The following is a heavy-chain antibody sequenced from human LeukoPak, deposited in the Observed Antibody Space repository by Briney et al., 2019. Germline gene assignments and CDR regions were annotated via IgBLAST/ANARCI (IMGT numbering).Heavy chain of an antibody. CDR1: GFSFSRYG. J-gene: IGHJ3*02. CDR3: ARTPIRQQPGRDAFDI. CDR2: ISYDGSNK. Sequence: GGSLRLSCAASGFSFSRYGMRWVRQAPGKGLEWVAVISYDGSNKYYADSVKGRFTISRDNSKNTLYLQMNSLRAEDTAVYYCARTPIRQQPGRDAFDIWGQGTMVTVSS. V-gene: IGHV3-30*19. D-gene: IGHD6-13*01.